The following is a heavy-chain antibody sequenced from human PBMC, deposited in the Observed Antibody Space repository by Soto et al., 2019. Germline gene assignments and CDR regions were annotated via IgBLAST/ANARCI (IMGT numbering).Heavy chain of an antibody. D-gene: IGHD3-22*01. J-gene: IGHJ3*02. Sequence: SETLSLTCTVSGGSISSGGYYWSWIRQHPGKGLEWIGCIYYSGSTYYNPSLKSRVTISVDTSKNQFSLKLSSVTAADTAVYYCARAGGYYYDSSGYSGAFDIWGQGTMVTVSS. V-gene: IGHV4-31*03. CDR2: IYYSGST. CDR1: GGSISSGGYY. CDR3: ARAGGYYYDSSGYSGAFDI.